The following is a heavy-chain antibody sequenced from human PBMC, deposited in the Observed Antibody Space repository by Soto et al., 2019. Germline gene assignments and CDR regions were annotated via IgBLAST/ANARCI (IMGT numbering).Heavy chain of an antibody. Sequence: QVQLVQSGAEVKKPGASVKVSCKASGYAFTSHGISWVRQAPGQGLEWMGWISAYDGNTNYAQKFQGRVTMTKDTSPSTAYMELRSLRSDDKAVYYCARDWNYDSSLDTFDIWGQGTMVTVSS. CDR3: ARDWNYDSSLDTFDI. CDR1: GYAFTSHG. D-gene: IGHD3-22*01. J-gene: IGHJ3*02. V-gene: IGHV1-18*01. CDR2: ISAYDGNT.